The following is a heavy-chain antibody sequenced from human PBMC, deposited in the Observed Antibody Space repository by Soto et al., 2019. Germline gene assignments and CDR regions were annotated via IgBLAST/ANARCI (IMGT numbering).Heavy chain of an antibody. V-gene: IGHV2-5*02. CDR2: IYWDDDK. Sequence: QITLKEAGPTLVKPTQTLTLTCSFSGFSLITRGVGVGWIRQPPGKALEWLALIYWDDDKGYSTSLKSRLTITKDTSKNQMVLTMTNMDPADTATYYCVHTMAPRIFDYWGQGTLVTVSS. CDR1: GFSLITRGVG. J-gene: IGHJ4*02. CDR3: VHTMAPRIFDY.